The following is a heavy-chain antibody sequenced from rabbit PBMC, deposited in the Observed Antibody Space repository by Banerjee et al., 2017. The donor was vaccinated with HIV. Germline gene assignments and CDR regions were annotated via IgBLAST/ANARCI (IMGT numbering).Heavy chain of an antibody. Sequence: QEQLKESGGGLVQPGGSLTLTCTASGIDFSSYYYMCWVRQAPGKGLEWIGCIYTGSGSTHYASWAKGRFTISKTSSTTVTLQMTSLTVADTATYFCARDESVYAGYAGDGYGRYYGMDLWGPGTLVTVS. CDR2: IYTGSGST. CDR3: ARDESVYAGYAGDGYGRYYGMDL. CDR1: GIDFSSYYY. V-gene: IGHV1S45*01. J-gene: IGHJ6*01. D-gene: IGHD4-2*01.